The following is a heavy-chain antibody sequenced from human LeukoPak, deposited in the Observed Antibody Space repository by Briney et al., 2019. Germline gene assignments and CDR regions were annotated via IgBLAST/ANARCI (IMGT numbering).Heavy chain of an antibody. CDR3: ARSLDPYYDFWSANHAFDI. J-gene: IGHJ3*02. D-gene: IGHD3-3*01. CDR2: IYYSGST. Sequence: SETLSLTCTVSGGSISSYYWSWIRQPPGKGLEWIGYIYYSGSTNYNPSLKSRVTISVDTSKNQFSLKLSSVTAADTAVYYCARSLDPYYDFWSANHAFDIWGQGTMVTVSS. V-gene: IGHV4-59*01. CDR1: GGSISSYY.